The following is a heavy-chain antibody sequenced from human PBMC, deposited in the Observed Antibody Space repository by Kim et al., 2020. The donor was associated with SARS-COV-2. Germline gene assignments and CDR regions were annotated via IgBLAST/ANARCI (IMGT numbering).Heavy chain of an antibody. CDR3: RLAGGCSSTSCYYYYMDV. J-gene: IGHJ6*03. Sequence: SETLSLTCAVYGGSFSGYYWSWIRQPPGKGLEWIGEINHSGSTNYNPSLKSRVTISVDTSKNQFSLKLSSVTAADTAVYYCRLAGGCSSTSCYYYYMDVWGKGTTVTVSS. CDR1: GGSFSGYY. V-gene: IGHV4-34*01. CDR2: INHSGST. D-gene: IGHD2-2*01.